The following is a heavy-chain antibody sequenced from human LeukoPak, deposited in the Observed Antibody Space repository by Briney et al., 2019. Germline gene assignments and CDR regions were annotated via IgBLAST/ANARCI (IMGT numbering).Heavy chain of an antibody. J-gene: IGHJ4*02. CDR3: ARAVTVDY. V-gene: IGHV3-7*01. Sequence: GGSLRLSCAASGFIFTTYWMHWVRQAPGKGLEWVANIKYDGNEKYYGDSVKGRFTISRDNAKNSLFLQMNSLGAEDTAVYYCARAVTVDYWGQGTLVTVSS. CDR1: GFIFTTYW. CDR2: IKYDGNEK.